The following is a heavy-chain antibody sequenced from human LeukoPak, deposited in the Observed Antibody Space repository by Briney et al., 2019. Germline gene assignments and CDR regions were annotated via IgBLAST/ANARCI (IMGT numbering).Heavy chain of an antibody. CDR2: IWNDGSNK. V-gene: IGHV3-33*01. CDR1: GFTFSSYV. D-gene: IGHD7-27*01. CDR3: ASATGDKDAFDI. Sequence: GGSLRLSCAASGFTFSSYVMHWVRQAPGKGLEWVAVIWNDGSNKYFADSVKGRFTISRDSSKNTLYLQMNSLRAEDTAVYYCASATGDKDAFDIWGQGTMVTVSS. J-gene: IGHJ3*02.